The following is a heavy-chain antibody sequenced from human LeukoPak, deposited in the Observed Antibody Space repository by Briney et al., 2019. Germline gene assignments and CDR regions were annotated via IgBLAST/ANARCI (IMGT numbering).Heavy chain of an antibody. Sequence: ASVKVSCKASGYTFTSYYMHWVRQAPGQGLERMGIINPSGGSTSYAQKFQGRVTMTRDTSTSTVYMELSSLRSEDTAVYYCARATGHTMVRGVMSDVWGQGTTVTVSS. CDR2: INPSGGST. D-gene: IGHD3-10*01. J-gene: IGHJ6*02. CDR1: GYTFTSYY. V-gene: IGHV1-46*01. CDR3: ARATGHTMVRGVMSDV.